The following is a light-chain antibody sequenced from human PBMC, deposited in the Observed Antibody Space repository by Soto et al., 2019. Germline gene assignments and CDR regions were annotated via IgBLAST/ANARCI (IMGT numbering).Light chain of an antibody. CDR2: GAS. CDR3: LQYGSTPGT. J-gene: IGKJ1*01. Sequence: EIVLTQSPGTLSLSPGERATLACRASQSIPNSYLSCYQHKPGQAPRLLIHGASSRATGTPDRFSGSGSGTDFTLIIDRLEPEDFALYYCLQYGSTPGTFGQGNKV. V-gene: IGKV3-20*01. CDR1: QSIPNSY.